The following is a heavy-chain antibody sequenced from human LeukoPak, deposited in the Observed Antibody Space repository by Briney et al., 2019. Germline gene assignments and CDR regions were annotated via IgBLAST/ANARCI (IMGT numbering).Heavy chain of an antibody. Sequence: PSETLSLTCTASGGSISSYYWSWIRQPPGKGLEWIGYIYYSGTTNYNPSLKSRVTISLDTSKNQFSLKLSSVTAADTAVYYCASTGGGYTYSSFDYWGQGTLVTVSS. CDR3: ASTGGGYTYSSFDY. J-gene: IGHJ4*02. D-gene: IGHD5-18*01. V-gene: IGHV4-59*08. CDR1: GGSISSYY. CDR2: IYYSGTT.